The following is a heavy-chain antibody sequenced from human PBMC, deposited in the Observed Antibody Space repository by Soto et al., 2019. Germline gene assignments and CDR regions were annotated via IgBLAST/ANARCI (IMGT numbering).Heavy chain of an antibody. D-gene: IGHD3-16*02. V-gene: IGHV4-61*01. J-gene: IGHJ4*02. CDR3: ARDGGQGRGVIGHY. CDR2: IYYNGGT. Sequence: SETLSPTCPVSGDSVSSENSCWDCMREAPVRGPEWFGYIYYNGGTHYNPSRKSRATILLDTSTNQFSLTLTSVTAADTAVYYCARDGGQGRGVIGHYWGRGILVTVSS. CDR1: GDSVSSENSC.